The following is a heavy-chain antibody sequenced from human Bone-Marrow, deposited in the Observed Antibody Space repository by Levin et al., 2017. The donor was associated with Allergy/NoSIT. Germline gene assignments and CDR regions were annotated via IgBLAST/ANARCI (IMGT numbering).Heavy chain of an antibody. Sequence: SVKVSCKASGGSFSSYPINWVRQAPGQGLEWMGRIIPMPGITNYTQNFQERVTITADRSTSTAYMELSSLRSEDTAVYYCARAFYHDSSGNYRSAFDLWGQGTRVTVSS. CDR3: ARAFYHDSSGNYRSAFDL. J-gene: IGHJ3*01. CDR1: GGSFSSYP. D-gene: IGHD3-22*01. CDR2: IIPMPGIT. V-gene: IGHV1-69*04.